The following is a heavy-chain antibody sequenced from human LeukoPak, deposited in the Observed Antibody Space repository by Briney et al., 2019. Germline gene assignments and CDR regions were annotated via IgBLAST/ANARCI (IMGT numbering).Heavy chain of an antibody. Sequence: PSETLSLTCTVSGGSISGYYWRWIRQPPGKGLEWIGYIYYSGSTNYNPSLRSRVTISVDTSKNQFSLKVKSVTAADTAVYYCARGYYDFYWGQGTLVTVSS. CDR3: ARGYYDFY. V-gene: IGHV4-59*01. D-gene: IGHD3-3*01. CDR1: GGSISGYY. J-gene: IGHJ4*02. CDR2: IYYSGST.